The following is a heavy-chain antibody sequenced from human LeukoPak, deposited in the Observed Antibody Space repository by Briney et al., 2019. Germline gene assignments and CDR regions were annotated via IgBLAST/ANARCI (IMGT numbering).Heavy chain of an antibody. CDR3: ARDPRTEDGYNLRGFDY. Sequence: GASVKVSCKTSGYTFTYYGINWVRQAPGQGLEWMGWISAYNGNTNYAQRFQGRVTMTTDTSTSTAYMDLRSLRSDDTAVYYCARDPRTEDGYNLRGFDYWGQGTLVTVSS. CDR2: ISAYNGNT. J-gene: IGHJ4*02. V-gene: IGHV1-18*01. D-gene: IGHD5-24*01. CDR1: GYTFTYYG.